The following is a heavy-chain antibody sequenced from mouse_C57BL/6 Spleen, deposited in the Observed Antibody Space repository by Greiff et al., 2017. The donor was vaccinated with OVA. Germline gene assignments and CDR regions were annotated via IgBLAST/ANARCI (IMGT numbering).Heavy chain of an antibody. Sequence: QVQLQQPGAELVKPGASVKLSCKASGYTFTSYWMHWVKQRPGRSLEWIGRIDPNSGGTKYNEKFKSKATLTVDKPSSTAYMQLSSLTSEDSAVYYCARKGANWDPYWYFDVWGTGTTVTVSS. CDR1: GYTFTSYW. D-gene: IGHD4-1*01. CDR2: IDPNSGGT. V-gene: IGHV1-72*01. CDR3: ARKGANWDPYWYFDV. J-gene: IGHJ1*03.